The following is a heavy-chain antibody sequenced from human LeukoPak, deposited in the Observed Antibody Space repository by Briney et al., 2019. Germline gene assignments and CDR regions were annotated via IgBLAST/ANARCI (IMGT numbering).Heavy chain of an antibody. CDR2: IYHSGST. J-gene: IGHJ4*02. V-gene: IGHV4-30-2*01. CDR3: ARGLRFLEWLLPYYFDY. CDR1: GGSISSGGYY. D-gene: IGHD3-3*01. Sequence: SETLCLTCTVSGGSISSGGYYWSWIRQPPGKGLEWIGYIYHSGSTYYNPSLKSRVTIAVDRSKNQFSLKLSSVTAADTAVYYCARGLRFLEWLLPYYFDYWGQGTLVTVSS.